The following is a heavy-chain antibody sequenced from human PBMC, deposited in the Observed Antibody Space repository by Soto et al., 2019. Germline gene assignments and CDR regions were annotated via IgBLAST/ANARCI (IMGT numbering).Heavy chain of an antibody. CDR1: GGSISSYY. CDR2: IYYSGST. CDR3: ARDYGGNADY. J-gene: IGHJ4*02. Sequence: QVQLQESGPGLVKPSETLSLSCTVSGGSISSYYWSWIRQPPGKGLEWIGYIYYSGSTNYNPSLKSRVTISVDASRNLFSLKLRSVTAADTAVDCCARDYGGNADYWGPGTGVTVSS. V-gene: IGHV4-59*12. D-gene: IGHD4-17*01.